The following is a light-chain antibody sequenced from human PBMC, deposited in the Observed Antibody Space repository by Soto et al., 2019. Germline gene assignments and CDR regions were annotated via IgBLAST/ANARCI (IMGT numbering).Light chain of an antibody. CDR2: KAS. J-gene: IGKJ4*01. CDR1: QSIRSW. CDR3: QQLNSYPLT. V-gene: IGKV1-5*03. Sequence: DIQMTQSPSTLSASVGDRVTIPCRASQSIRSWLAWYQQKPGKAPRLLIYKASSLESGVPSRFSGSGSGTEFTLTISSLQPEDFATYYCQQLNSYPLTFGGGNKVDIK.